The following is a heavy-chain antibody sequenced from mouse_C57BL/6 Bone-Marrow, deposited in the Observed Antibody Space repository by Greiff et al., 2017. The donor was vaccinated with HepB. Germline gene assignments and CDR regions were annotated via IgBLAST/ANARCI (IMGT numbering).Heavy chain of an antibody. D-gene: IGHD2-3*01. CDR3: AHPFYDGSLYYYAMDY. CDR2: IDPANGNT. J-gene: IGHJ4*01. CDR1: GFNIKNTY. V-gene: IGHV14-3*01. Sequence: EVQLKESVAELVRPGASVKLSCTASGFNIKNTYMHWVKQRPEQGLEWIGRIDPANGNTKYAPKFQGKATITADTSSNTAYLQLSSLTSEDTAIYYCAHPFYDGSLYYYAMDYWGQGTSVTVSS.